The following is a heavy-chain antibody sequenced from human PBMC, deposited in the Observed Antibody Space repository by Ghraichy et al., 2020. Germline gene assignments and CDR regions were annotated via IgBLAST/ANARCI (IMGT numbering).Heavy chain of an antibody. V-gene: IGHV3-21*01. CDR2: ISSSSTYI. CDR1: GFTFSSYS. CDR3: ARGLSGTVYYFDY. Sequence: GGSLRLSCAASGFTFSSYSMNWVRQAPGRGLEWVSSISSSSTYIYYADSVKGRFTISRDNAKNSLYLQMNSLRAEEKAVYYCARGLSGTVYYFDYWGQGTLVTVSS. D-gene: IGHD1-26*01. J-gene: IGHJ4*02.